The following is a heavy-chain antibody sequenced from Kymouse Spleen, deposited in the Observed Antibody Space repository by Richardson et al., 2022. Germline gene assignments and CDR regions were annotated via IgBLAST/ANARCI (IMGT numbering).Heavy chain of an antibody. CDR1: GFTFDDYA. D-gene: IGHD1-7*01. Sequence: EVQLVESGGGLVQPGRSLRLSCAASGFTFDDYAMHWVRQAPGKGLEWVSGISWNSGSIGYADSVKGRFTISRDNAKNSLYLQMNSLRAEDTALYYCAKDITGTTGFDPWGQGTLVTVSS. CDR3: AKDITGTTGFDP. V-gene: IGHV3-9*01. CDR2: ISWNSGSI. J-gene: IGHJ5*02.